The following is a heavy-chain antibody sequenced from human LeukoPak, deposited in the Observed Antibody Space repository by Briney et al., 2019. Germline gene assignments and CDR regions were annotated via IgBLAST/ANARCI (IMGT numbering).Heavy chain of an antibody. V-gene: IGHV1-69*05. D-gene: IGHD3-22*01. J-gene: IGHJ4*02. CDR1: GGTFSSYA. CDR2: IIPIFGTA. CDR3: ARDQPLLDYYDSSGGMVD. Sequence: SGKVSCKASGGTFSSYAISWVRQAPGQGLEWMGRIIPIFGTANYAQKFQGRVTITTDESTSTAYMELSSLRSEDTAVYYCARDQPLLDYYDSSGGMVDWGQGTLVTVSS.